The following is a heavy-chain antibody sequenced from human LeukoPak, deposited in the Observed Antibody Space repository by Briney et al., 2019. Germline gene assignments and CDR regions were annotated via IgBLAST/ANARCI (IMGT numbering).Heavy chain of an antibody. D-gene: IGHD5-18*01. CDR1: GGSINNYY. CDR3: ARQPSATAAFDI. J-gene: IGHJ3*02. V-gene: IGHV4-59*08. Sequence: MPSETLSLTCVVSGGSINNYYWSWIRQPPGKGLEWIAYIHSNGNTNYNPSFKSRVTVSVDTSKNQLSLRLTSVAAADTAIYYCARQPSATAAFDIWGQGTMAIVSS. CDR2: IHSNGNT.